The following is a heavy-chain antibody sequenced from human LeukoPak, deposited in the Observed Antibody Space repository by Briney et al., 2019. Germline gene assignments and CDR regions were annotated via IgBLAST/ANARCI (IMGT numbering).Heavy chain of an antibody. D-gene: IGHD3/OR15-3a*01. V-gene: IGHV1-2*02. CDR1: GYSFTAYY. CDR2: INTNSGDT. Sequence: ASVKVSCKASGYSFTAYYMQWVRQAPGQGLEWMGWINTNSGDTNSAQRFQGRVTMTRDMFIGTAYMELSRLRSDDTAVYYCAREGDWDAFDIRGKGTMVTVSS. CDR3: AREGDWDAFDI. J-gene: IGHJ3*02.